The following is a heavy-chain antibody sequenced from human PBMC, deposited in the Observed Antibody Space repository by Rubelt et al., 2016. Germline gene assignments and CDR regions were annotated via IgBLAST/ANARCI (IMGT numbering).Heavy chain of an antibody. Sequence: QVQLQQWGAGLLKPSETLSLTCAVYGGSFSGYYWSWIRQPPGKGLEWIGYIYYSGSTNYTPSLKGRVTISGDTSKIQFSLKLSSVTAAETAVYYGARHEVVVIAIRSNNWFDPWGQGTLVTVSS. J-gene: IGHJ5*02. CDR3: ARHEVVVIAIRSNNWFDP. CDR2: IYYSGST. V-gene: IGHV4-34*01. CDR1: GGSFSGYY. D-gene: IGHD2-21*01.